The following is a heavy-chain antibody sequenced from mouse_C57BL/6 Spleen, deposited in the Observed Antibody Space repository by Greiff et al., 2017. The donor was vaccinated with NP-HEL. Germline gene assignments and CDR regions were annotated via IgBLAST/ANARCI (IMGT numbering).Heavy chain of an antibody. J-gene: IGHJ4*01. Sequence: VQLKESGAELARPGASVKLSCKASGYTFTSYGISWVKQRTGQGLEWIGEIYPRSGNTYYNEKFKGKATLTADKSSSTAYMELRSLTSEDSAVYFCARNPGSSYDYAMDYWGQGTSVTVSS. CDR1: GYTFTSYG. V-gene: IGHV1-81*01. CDR3: ARNPGSSYDYAMDY. D-gene: IGHD1-1*01. CDR2: IYPRSGNT.